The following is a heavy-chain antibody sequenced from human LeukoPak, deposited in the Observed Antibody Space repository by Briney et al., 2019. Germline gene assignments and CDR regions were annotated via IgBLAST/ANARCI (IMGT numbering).Heavy chain of an antibody. CDR2: IYYSGGT. D-gene: IGHD5-24*01. J-gene: IGHJ4*02. V-gene: IGHV4-59*01. CDR1: GGSISSYY. Sequence: SETLSLTRTVSGGSISSYYWNWLRQSPGKGLEWIGYIYYSGGTKYNPSLKSRVTISLDLSKSQFSLKLSSVFAADTAIYYCARGTDDYKFDFWGQGALVTVSS. CDR3: ARGTDDYKFDF.